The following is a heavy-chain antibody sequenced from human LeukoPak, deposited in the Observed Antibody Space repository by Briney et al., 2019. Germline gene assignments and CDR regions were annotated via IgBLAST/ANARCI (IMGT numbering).Heavy chain of an antibody. D-gene: IGHD3-16*01. J-gene: IGHJ4*02. CDR2: IYPGDSDT. CDR3: ARRTSVRGFDY. Sequence: GGSLKISCKGSGYSFTSYWIGWVRQMPGKGLVWMGIIYPGDSDTRYSPSFQGQVTISADKSISTAYLQWSSLKASDTAMYYCARRTSVRGFDYWGQGTLVTVSS. CDR1: GYSFTSYW. V-gene: IGHV5-51*01.